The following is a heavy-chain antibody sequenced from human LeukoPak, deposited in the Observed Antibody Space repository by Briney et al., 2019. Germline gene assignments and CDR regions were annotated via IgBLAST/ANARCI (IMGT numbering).Heavy chain of an antibody. CDR3: ARDYYDSSGLGAFDI. D-gene: IGHD3-22*01. V-gene: IGHV4-34*01. CDR1: GGSFSGYY. J-gene: IGHJ3*02. CDR2: INHSGST. Sequence: PSETLSLTCAVYGGSFSGYYWSWIRQPPGKGLEWIGEINHSGSTNYNPSLKSRVTISVDTSKNQFSLKLSSVTAADTAVYYCARDYYDSSGLGAFDIWGQGTMVTVSS.